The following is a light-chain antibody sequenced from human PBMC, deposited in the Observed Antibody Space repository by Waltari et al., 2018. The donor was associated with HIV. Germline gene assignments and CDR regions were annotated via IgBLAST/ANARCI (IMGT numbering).Light chain of an antibody. CDR3: QQDYSSPYT. CDR2: AAS. CDR1: QSISTY. V-gene: IGKV1-39*01. J-gene: IGKJ2*01. Sequence: DIQMPQSPSSLSASVGDSVNITCRASQSISTYLNWYQQKPGKAPKPLIYAASNLQSGVPSGFRGGGAGTDFILTISSLQPEDYATYCCQQDYSSPYTFGQGTKVEIK.